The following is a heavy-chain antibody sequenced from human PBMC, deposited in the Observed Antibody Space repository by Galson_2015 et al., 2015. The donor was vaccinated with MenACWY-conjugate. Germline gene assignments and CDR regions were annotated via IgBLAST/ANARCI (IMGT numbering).Heavy chain of an antibody. CDR1: AFTFSTFG. J-gene: IGHJ4*02. CDR2: IWSDGSNK. Sequence: SLRLSCAASAFTFSTFGIHWVRQSPGKGLEWVAAIWSDGSNKNYADSVKVRFTISRDNSKNTMYLQMNSLRAEDTAVYSCASSFGTFRHFDYWGQGTLVTVSS. V-gene: IGHV3-33*01. CDR3: ASSFGTFRHFDY. D-gene: IGHD3-16*01.